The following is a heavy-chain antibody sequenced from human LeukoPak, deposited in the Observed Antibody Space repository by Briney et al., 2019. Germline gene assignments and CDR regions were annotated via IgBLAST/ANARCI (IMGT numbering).Heavy chain of an antibody. CDR1: TSR. CDR2: IGTYGGDT. J-gene: IGHJ5*01. V-gene: IGHV1-18*01. D-gene: IGHD3-22*01. Sequence: ASVKVSCKATSRISWVRQSPGQGLEWMGWIGTYGGDTYYAQKFQGRITVTTDTSTSTVYMELRNLRPDDTAVYYCARDLWNFYDDSGYNRDFDSWGQGTLVTVSS. CDR3: ARDLWNFYDDSGYNRDFDS.